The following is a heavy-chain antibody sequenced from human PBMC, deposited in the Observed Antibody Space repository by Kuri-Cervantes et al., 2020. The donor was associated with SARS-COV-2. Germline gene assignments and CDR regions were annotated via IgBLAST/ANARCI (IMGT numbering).Heavy chain of an antibody. V-gene: IGHV1-18*04. J-gene: IGHJ6*03. D-gene: IGHD1-14*01. Sequence: ASVKVSCKASGYTFTSYGISWVRQAPGQGLEWMGWISAYNGSTSYAQKFQGRVTMTRDTSTSTVYMELSSLRSEDTAVYYCARGEGSRYPDKLYYYYMDVWGKGTTVTVSS. CDR2: ISAYNGST. CDR3: ARGEGSRYPDKLYYYYMDV. CDR1: GYTFTSYG.